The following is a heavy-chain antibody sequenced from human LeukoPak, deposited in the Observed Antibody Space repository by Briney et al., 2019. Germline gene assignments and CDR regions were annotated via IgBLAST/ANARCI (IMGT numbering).Heavy chain of an antibody. J-gene: IGHJ6*02. CDR2: INSDGSST. CDR3: ARGDIVVVPAAIATSDYYGMDV. V-gene: IGHV3-74*01. CDR1: GFTFSSYW. D-gene: IGHD2-2*01. Sequence: PGGPLRLSCAASGFTFSSYWMHWVRQAPGKGLVWVSRINSDGSSTSYADSVKGRFTISRDNAKNTLYLQMNSLRAEDTAVYYCARGDIVVVPAAIATSDYYGMDVWGQGTTVTVSS.